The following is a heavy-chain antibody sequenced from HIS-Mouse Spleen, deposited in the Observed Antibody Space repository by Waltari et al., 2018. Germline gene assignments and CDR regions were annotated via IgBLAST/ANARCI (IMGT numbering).Heavy chain of an antibody. Sequence: QLQLQESGPGLVTPSESLSLTCTVSGGSIRRSSYYWGWSPQRPGKGLGWIGSIYYSGSTYYNPSLKSRVTISVDTSKNQFSLKLSSVTAADTAVYYCAREIPYSSSWYDWYFDLWGRGTLVTVSS. CDR3: AREIPYSSSWYDWYFDL. CDR1: GGSIRRSSYY. V-gene: IGHV4-39*07. J-gene: IGHJ2*01. CDR2: IYYSGST. D-gene: IGHD6-13*01.